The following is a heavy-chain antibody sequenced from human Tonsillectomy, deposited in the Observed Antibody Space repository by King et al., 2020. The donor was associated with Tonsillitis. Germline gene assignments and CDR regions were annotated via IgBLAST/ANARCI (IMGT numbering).Heavy chain of an antibody. V-gene: IGHV3-30*04. CDR3: AGDCGGGSCYRDV. J-gene: IGHJ6*02. CDR1: GFTFSSYA. Sequence: VQLVESGGGVVQPGRSLRLSCVASGFTFSSYAMHWVRQAPGKGLEWVAVISYDGGNKYYADSVKGRFTISRDNSKNTLYLQMNSLRAEDTAVYYCAGDCGGGSCYRDVWGQGTTVTVSS. D-gene: IGHD2-15*01. CDR2: ISYDGGNK.